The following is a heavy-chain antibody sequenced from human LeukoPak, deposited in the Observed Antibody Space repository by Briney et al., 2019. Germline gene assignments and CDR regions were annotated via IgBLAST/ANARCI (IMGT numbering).Heavy chain of an antibody. CDR2: IYPRDYDT. CDR1: GYSLPSYW. V-gene: IGHV5-51*01. J-gene: IGHJ4*02. CDR3: ARQFGGSSCWCYDY. Sequence: GESLKISRKGSGYSLPSYWIGWVRQMPGTSVEWMGIIYPRDYDTRYSPSFEGQVTISADKSITTAYLQWSSLKASDSAMYYCARQFGGSSCWCYDYWGQGTLVTVSS. D-gene: IGHD6-19*01.